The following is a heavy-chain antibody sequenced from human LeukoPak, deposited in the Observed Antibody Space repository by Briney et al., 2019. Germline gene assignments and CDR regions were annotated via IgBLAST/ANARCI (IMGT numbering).Heavy chain of an antibody. D-gene: IGHD6-19*01. CDR3: ARYGNGAWLAHYSFDI. CDR1: GFTLSNYW. J-gene: IGHJ3*02. CDR2: INQDGSEK. V-gene: IGHV3-7*01. Sequence: GGSLRHSCAASGFTLSNYWMSWVRQAPGKGLEWVANINQDGSEKYYVDSVKGRFAISRDNAKNSLYLQMNSLRAEDTAVYYCARYGNGAWLAHYSFDIWGQGTMVTVSS.